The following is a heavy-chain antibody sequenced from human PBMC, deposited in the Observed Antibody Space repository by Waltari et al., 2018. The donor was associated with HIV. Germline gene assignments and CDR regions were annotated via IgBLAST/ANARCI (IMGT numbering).Heavy chain of an antibody. CDR2: ISGYNGDT. CDR3: ARDHYYGSSGYYSDY. J-gene: IGHJ4*02. D-gene: IGHD3-22*01. Sequence: QVHLVQSGAELRKPGASVTVSCKASGYTFTNYGLTWVRQAPGQGLEWMGWISGYNGDTKNAQKVLGRVTMTTDTSTSTAYVEMGSLRFDDTAVYYCARDHYYGSSGYYSDYWGQGTLVTVSS. V-gene: IGHV1-18*01. CDR1: GYTFTNYG.